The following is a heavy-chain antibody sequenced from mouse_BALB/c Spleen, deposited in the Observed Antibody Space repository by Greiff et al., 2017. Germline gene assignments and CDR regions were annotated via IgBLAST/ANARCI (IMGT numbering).Heavy chain of an antibody. CDR3: TRWTITTYYFDY. CDR1: GYTFTSYY. Sequence: QVQLQQSGAELVKPGASVKLSCKASGYTFTSYYMYWVKQRPGQGLEWIGEINPSNGGTNFNEKFKSKATLTVDKSSSTAYMQLSSLTSEDSAVYYCTRWTITTYYFDYWGQGTTLTVSS. CDR2: INPSNGGT. V-gene: IGHV1S81*02. J-gene: IGHJ2*01. D-gene: IGHD2-4*01.